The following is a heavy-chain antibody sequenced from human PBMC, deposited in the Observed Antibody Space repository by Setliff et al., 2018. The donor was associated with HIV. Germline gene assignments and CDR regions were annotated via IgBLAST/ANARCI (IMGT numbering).Heavy chain of an antibody. D-gene: IGHD3-10*01. V-gene: IGHV4-61*08. Sequence: SETLSLTCTVSGDSLNSAGYYWSWIRQHPGKGLEWIGEIYHSGDTNYNPSLKSRVTISVDKSKNQFSLKLTSVTAADTAVYYCARVAAGTYGKGDWFEPWGQGAQVTVSS. CDR1: GDSLNSAGYY. J-gene: IGHJ5*02. CDR2: IYHSGDT. CDR3: ARVAAGTYGKGDWFEP.